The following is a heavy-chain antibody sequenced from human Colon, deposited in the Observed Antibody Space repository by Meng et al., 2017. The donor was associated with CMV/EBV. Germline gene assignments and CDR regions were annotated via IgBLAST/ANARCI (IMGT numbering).Heavy chain of an antibody. D-gene: IGHD3-9*01. CDR2: FDPENGET. CDR3: ATYYDVLTGYYRAFFDP. J-gene: IGHJ5*02. V-gene: IGHV1-24*01. Sequence: ASVTVSCKVSGSTLTELSIHWVRQAPGKGLEWMGGFDPENGETMYAQSFQGRVTLTEDTSTDTAYMELSSLRSEDTAVYYCATYYDVLTGYYRAFFDPWGQGTLVTVSS. CDR1: GSTLTELS.